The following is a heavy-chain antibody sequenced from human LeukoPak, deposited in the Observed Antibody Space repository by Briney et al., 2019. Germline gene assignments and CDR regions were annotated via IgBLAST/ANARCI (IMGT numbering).Heavy chain of an antibody. CDR1: GYTFTSYY. J-gene: IGHJ4*02. D-gene: IGHD1-26*01. CDR3: ARDSSDLYSGSYSFDY. Sequence: ASVKVSCKASGYTFTSYYMHWVRQAPGQGLEWMGIINPSGGSTSYAQKFQGRVTMTRDTSTSTVYMELSSLRSEDTAVYYCARDSSDLYSGSYSFDYWGQGTLVTVSS. CDR2: INPSGGST. V-gene: IGHV1-46*01.